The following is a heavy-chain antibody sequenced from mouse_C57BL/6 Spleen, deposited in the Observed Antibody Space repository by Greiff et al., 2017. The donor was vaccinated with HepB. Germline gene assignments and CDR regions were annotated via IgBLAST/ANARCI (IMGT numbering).Heavy chain of an antibody. CDR3: ARYSSGYAAMDY. Sequence: VQLQQPGAELVRPGSSVKLSCKASGYTFTSYWMDWVKQRPGQGLEWIGNIYPSDSETHYNQKFKDKATLTVDKSSSTAYMQLSSLTSEDSAVYYCARYSSGYAAMDYWGQGTSVTVSS. CDR2: IYPSDSET. CDR1: GYTFTSYW. D-gene: IGHD3-2*02. V-gene: IGHV1-61*01. J-gene: IGHJ4*01.